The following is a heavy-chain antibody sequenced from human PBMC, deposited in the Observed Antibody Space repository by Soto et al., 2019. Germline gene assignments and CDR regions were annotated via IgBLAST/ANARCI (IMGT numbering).Heavy chain of an antibody. CDR3: ARVSGYYYYGMDV. V-gene: IGHV4-4*02. CDR1: GGSISSSNW. J-gene: IGHJ6*02. Sequence: SETLSLTCAVSGGSISSSNWWSWVRQPPGKGLEWIGEIYHSGSTNYNPSLKSRVTISVDKSKNQFSLKLSSVTAADTAVYYGARVSGYYYYGMDVWGQGTTVTAP. CDR2: IYHSGST. D-gene: IGHD6-19*01.